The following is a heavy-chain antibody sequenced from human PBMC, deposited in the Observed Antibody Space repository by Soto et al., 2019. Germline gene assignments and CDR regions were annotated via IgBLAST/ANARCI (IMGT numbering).Heavy chain of an antibody. CDR2: ISSSGSTI. J-gene: IGHJ6*02. D-gene: IGHD6-13*01. CDR1: GFTFSSYE. Sequence: EVQLVESGGGLVQPGGSLRLSCATSGFTFSSYEMNWVRQAPGKGLEWVSYISSSGSTIYYADSVKGRFTISRDNAKNSLYLQMDSLRAADTAVYYCGRDQEAGSFFPYYYGMDVWGLGTTVTASS. CDR3: GRDQEAGSFFPYYYGMDV. V-gene: IGHV3-48*03.